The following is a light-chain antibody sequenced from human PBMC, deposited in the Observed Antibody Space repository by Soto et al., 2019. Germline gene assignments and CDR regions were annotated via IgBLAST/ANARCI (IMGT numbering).Light chain of an antibody. CDR3: QHYNSYLEA. CDR1: QSIGSY. J-gene: IGKJ1*01. CDR2: AES. Sequence: IQMTQSPSSLSASVGDRVTITCLASQSIGSYLNWYLKKAGKAPKRPIYAESRLQSLVPSRFSGSGTGTEFTLSIISLQPDDFATYYCQHYNSYLEAFGHGGMVDIK. V-gene: IGKV1-39*01.